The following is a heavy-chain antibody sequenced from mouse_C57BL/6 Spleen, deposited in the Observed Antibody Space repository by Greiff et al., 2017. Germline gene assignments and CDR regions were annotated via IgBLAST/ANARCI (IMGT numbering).Heavy chain of an antibody. J-gene: IGHJ2*01. CDR1: GYTFTSYW. D-gene: IGHD2-5*01. V-gene: IGHV1-64*01. CDR3: ARSPYSIYFDY. CDR2: IHPNSGST. Sequence: VQLQQPGAELVKPGASVKLSCKASGYTFTSYWMHWVKQRPGQGLEWIGMIHPNSGSTNYNEKFKSKDTLTVDKSSSTAYMQLSSLTSEDSAVYYGARSPYSIYFDYWGQGTILTVSA.